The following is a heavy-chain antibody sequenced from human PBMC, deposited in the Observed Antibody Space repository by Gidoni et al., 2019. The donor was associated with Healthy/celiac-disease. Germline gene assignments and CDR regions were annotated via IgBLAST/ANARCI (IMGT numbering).Heavy chain of an antibody. CDR3: ARGFYYYDSSGYNALGY. CDR2: ISPIFGTA. CDR1: GGTFSSYA. V-gene: IGHV1-69*01. J-gene: IGHJ4*02. Sequence: QVQLVQSGDGLKKPGSSVQVSCKASGGTFSSYAISWVRQAPGQGLEWMGGISPIFGTANYAQKFQGRVTITADESTSTAYMELSSLRSEDTAVYYCARGFYYYDSSGYNALGYWGQGTLVTVSS. D-gene: IGHD3-22*01.